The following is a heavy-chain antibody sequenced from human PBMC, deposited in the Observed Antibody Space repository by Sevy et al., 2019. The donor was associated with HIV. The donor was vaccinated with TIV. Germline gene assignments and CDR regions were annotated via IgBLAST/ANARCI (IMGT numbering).Heavy chain of an antibody. Sequence: GGSLRLSCAASGFIFNSYSMNGVRQAPRKGLEWVSFISSNGDHIYYADSVRGRFTISRDNAKNSLFLQMNSLRAEDTAVYYCAREHSPSFGLVLGGWFDPWGQGTPVTVSS. CDR1: GFIFNSYS. CDR3: AREHSPSFGLVLGGWFDP. CDR2: ISSNGDHI. D-gene: IGHD6-19*01. V-gene: IGHV3-21*01. J-gene: IGHJ5*02.